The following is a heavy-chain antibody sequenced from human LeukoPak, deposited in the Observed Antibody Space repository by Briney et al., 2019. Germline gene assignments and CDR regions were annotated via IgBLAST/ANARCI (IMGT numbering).Heavy chain of an antibody. CDR2: ISAYNGNT. CDR3: ARDADGGPEGYFDY. D-gene: IGHD4-23*01. J-gene: IGHJ4*02. Sequence: ALVKVSCKASGYTFTSYGISWVRQAPGQGLEWMGWISAYNGNTNYAQKLQGRVTMTTDTSTSTAYMELRSLRSDDTAVYYCARDADGGPEGYFDYWGQGTLVTVSS. V-gene: IGHV1-18*01. CDR1: GYTFTSYG.